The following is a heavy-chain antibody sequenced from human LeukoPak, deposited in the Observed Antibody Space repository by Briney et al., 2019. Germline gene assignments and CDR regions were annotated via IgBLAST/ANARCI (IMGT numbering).Heavy chain of an antibody. J-gene: IGHJ4*02. CDR3: ARGGKAAAGTFDY. CDR1: GGSISSYY. V-gene: IGHV4-59*01. D-gene: IGHD6-13*01. Sequence: PSETLSLTCTVSGGSISSYYWSWIRQPPGKGLEWIGYIYYSGSTNYNPSLKSRVTISVDTSKNQFSLKLSSVTAADTAVYYCARGGKAAAGTFDYWGQGTLVTVSS. CDR2: IYYSGST.